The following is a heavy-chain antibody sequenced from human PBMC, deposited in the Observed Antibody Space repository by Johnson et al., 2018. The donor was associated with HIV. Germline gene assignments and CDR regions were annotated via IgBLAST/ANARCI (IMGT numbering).Heavy chain of an antibody. CDR1: GFTLRNCA. V-gene: IGHV3-48*04. CDR3: ARRYSGSYGAFDI. CDR2: ITRTDLRT. D-gene: IGHD1-26*01. J-gene: IGHJ3*02. Sequence: VQLVESGGGLVQPGGSLRLSCAASGFTLRNCAINWGRRAPGKGLEWVSHITRTDLRTFYADSVRGRFNISRDNAKNSLYLQMNSLRAEDTAVYYCARRYSGSYGAFDIWGQGTMVTVSS.